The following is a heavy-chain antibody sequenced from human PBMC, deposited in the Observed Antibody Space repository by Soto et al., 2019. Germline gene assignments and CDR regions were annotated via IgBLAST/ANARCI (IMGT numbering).Heavy chain of an antibody. Sequence: EVQLLESGGGLIQPGGSLRLSCVASGLTFNVYAMSWVRQVPGRGLEWVSGISAGGGTTYYADSVKGRFTISRDNSKSTLDLEKKSLRGEDPAVYYCAKPLPYNSNWYYFDYWGQGTLVTVSS. CDR1: GLTFNVYA. D-gene: IGHD6-13*01. CDR2: ISAGGGTT. J-gene: IGHJ4*02. CDR3: AKPLPYNSNWYYFDY. V-gene: IGHV3-23*01.